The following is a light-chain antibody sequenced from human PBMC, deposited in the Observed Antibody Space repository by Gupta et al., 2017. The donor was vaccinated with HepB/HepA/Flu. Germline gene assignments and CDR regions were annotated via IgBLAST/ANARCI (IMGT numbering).Light chain of an antibody. V-gene: IGLV2-14*01. CDR3: SSYTGSTTLYV. CDR2: DVS. J-gene: IGLJ1*01. CDR1: SSDVGGYNY. Sequence: QSALTQPASVSGSPGQSITISCIGTSSDVGGYNYVSWYQQHPGKAPKLLIYDVSNRPSEVSNRFSGSKSGNTASLTISGLQADDEADYYCSSYTGSTTLYVFGTGTKVTVL.